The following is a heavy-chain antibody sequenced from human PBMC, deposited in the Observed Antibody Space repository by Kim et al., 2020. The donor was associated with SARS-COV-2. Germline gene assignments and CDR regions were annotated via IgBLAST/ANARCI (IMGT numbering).Heavy chain of an antibody. V-gene: IGHV4-34*01. Sequence: SETLSLTCAVYGGSFSGYYWSWIRQPPGKGLEWIGEINHSGSTNYNPSLKSRVTISVDTSKNQFSLKLSSVTAADTAVYYCARGDYGDYGGAYIGYWGQ. CDR2: INHSGST. J-gene: IGHJ4*02. CDR3: ARGDYGDYGGAYIGY. CDR1: GGSFSGYY. D-gene: IGHD4-17*01.